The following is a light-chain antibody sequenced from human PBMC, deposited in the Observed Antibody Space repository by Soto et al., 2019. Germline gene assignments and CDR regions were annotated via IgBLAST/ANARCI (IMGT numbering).Light chain of an antibody. V-gene: IGKV1-5*03. CDR2: KAS. CDR3: QQYHSYPYT. Sequence: DIQMTQSPSTLSASVGDRVTITCRASQSIRSWLAWYKQKPGKAPKLLIYKASSVESGVPSRFSGSGSGTEFTLTISSLQPDDFATYYCQQYHSYPYTFGQGTTLEIK. J-gene: IGKJ2*01. CDR1: QSIRSW.